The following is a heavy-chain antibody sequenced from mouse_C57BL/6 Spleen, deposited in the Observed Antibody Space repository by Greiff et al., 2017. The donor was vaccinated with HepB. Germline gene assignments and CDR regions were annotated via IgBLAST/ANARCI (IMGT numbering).Heavy chain of an antibody. D-gene: IGHD2-2*01. J-gene: IGHJ4*01. Sequence: QVQLQQSGAELVRPGTSVKVSCKASGYAFTNYLIEWEKQRPGQGLEWIGVINPGSGGTNYNEKFKGKATLTADKSSSTAYMQLSSLTSEDSAVYFCARGDYGYDAYAMDYWGQGTSVTVSS. CDR1: GYAFTNYL. CDR2: INPGSGGT. V-gene: IGHV1-54*01. CDR3: ARGDYGYDAYAMDY.